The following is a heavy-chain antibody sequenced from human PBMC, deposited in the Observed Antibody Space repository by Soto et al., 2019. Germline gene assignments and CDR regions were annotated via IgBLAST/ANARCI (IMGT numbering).Heavy chain of an antibody. CDR2: IIPVLGTP. CDR3: ASSAGLDHLLNYYGLNV. Sequence: QMLLVQSSAEVKKPGSSVKVSCKASGGTFTSTAFSWVRQAPGQGLEWMGGIIPVLGTPNYAQKFQARLTVTADAPTTTVHMELSSLRSDDTAVYYCASSAGLDHLLNYYGLNVWGQGTTVTVSS. J-gene: IGHJ6*02. CDR1: GGTFTSTA. V-gene: IGHV1-69*01. D-gene: IGHD6-13*01.